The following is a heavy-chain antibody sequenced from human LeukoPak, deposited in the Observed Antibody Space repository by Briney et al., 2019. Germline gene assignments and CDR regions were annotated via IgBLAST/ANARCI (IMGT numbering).Heavy chain of an antibody. Sequence: PGGSLRLSCAASGFTFNNYGMHWVRQVPGKGLEWVGIIWNDGSNKDYGNSVKGRFTISRDNSRNILYLQMNSMRVEDTALYYCAKGGIEVGHPTGLYFFDSWGQGTLVSVSS. CDR1: GFTFNNYG. CDR2: IWNDGSNK. D-gene: IGHD6-19*01. CDR3: AKGGIEVGHPTGLYFFDS. J-gene: IGHJ4*02. V-gene: IGHV3-33*06.